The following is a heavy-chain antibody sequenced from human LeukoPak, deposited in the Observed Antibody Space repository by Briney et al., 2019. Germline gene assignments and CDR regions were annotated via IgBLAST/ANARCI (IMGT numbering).Heavy chain of an antibody. J-gene: IGHJ5*02. D-gene: IGHD3-9*01. CDR3: ARTYFDWSNWFDP. CDR2: IYYSGST. CDR1: GGSISRGGYY. Sequence: SETLSLTCTVSGGSISRGGYYWSWIRQHPGKGLEWIGYIYYSGSTYYNPSLKSRVTISVDTSKNQFSLKLSSVTAADTAVYYCARTYFDWSNWFDPWGQGTLVTVSS. V-gene: IGHV4-31*03.